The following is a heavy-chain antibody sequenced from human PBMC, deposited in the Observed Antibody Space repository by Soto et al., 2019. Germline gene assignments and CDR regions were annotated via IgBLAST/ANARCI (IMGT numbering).Heavy chain of an antibody. J-gene: IGHJ5*02. V-gene: IGHV3-23*01. Sequence: EVQLLQSGGGLVQPGASLRLSCVASGFTFSNFAMSWDRQAPGKGLEWVSIMSGSGDRTYYANSAKGRFTISRDNSKNTVYLQMNSLRAEDTAIYYCAKEYEQAAVWGWFAPWGQGTLVTVSS. CDR2: MSGSGDRT. CDR3: AKEYEQAAVWGWFAP. D-gene: IGHD3-16*01. CDR1: GFTFSNFA.